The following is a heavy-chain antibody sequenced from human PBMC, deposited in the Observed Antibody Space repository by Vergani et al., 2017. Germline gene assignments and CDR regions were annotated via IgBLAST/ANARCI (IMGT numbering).Heavy chain of an antibody. CDR1: GYPFISFA. D-gene: IGHD3-10*01. J-gene: IGHJ6*03. CDR3: TRGVIIASYYMDV. CDR2: INAGNGDT. Sequence: QVQLVQSGAEVKQPGASVKVSCKASGYPFISFAIHWVRQAPGQRLEWMGWINAGNGDTKYSQKFQGRVTITRDTSASTAYMELSSLRFEETAVYYCTRGVIIASYYMDVWGKGTTVTVSS. V-gene: IGHV1-3*01.